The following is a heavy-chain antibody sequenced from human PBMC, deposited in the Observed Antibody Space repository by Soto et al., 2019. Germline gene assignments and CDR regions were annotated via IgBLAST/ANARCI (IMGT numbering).Heavy chain of an antibody. CDR2: IYYSGST. V-gene: IGHV4-31*03. Sequence: QVQLQESGPGLVKPSQTLSLTCTVSGGSISSGGYYWSWIRQHPGKGLEWIGYIYYSGSTYYNPSLKSRVTISVDTSKNQFSLKLSSVTAADTAVYYCARNSQTTVTTVPYRYYYYMDVWGKGTTVTVSS. CDR3: ARNSQTTVTTVPYRYYYYMDV. D-gene: IGHD4-4*01. J-gene: IGHJ6*03. CDR1: GGSISSGGYY.